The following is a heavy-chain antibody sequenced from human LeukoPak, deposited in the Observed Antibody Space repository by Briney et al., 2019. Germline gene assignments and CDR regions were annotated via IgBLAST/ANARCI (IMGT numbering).Heavy chain of an antibody. D-gene: IGHD6-13*01. CDR1: GFTFSNYG. CDR3: AKGGEVSSWYKRLKLYFDS. J-gene: IGHJ4*02. Sequence: GGSLRLSCGASGFTFSNYGMHWVRQAPGKGLEWVAVISYDGSNKYYADSVKGRFTISRDNSKNTLYLQMNSMRAEDTAVYYCAKGGEVSSWYKRLKLYFDSWSRGTLVTVSS. CDR2: ISYDGSNK. V-gene: IGHV3-30*18.